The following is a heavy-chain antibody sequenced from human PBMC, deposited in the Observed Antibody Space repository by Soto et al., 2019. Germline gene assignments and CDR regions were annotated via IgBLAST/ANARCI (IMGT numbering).Heavy chain of an antibody. D-gene: IGHD7-27*01. CDR1: GGTFNSFG. CDR3: AIEVWGRGGYYLDS. J-gene: IGHJ4*02. CDR2: IIPVFGTT. Sequence: QVHVVQSGAEVKKPGSSVKVTCKAFGGTFNSFGSNWVRQAPGQGLEWMGGIIPVFGTTKYAQKFRDRVTLVADGSTRTSYMELSSLTSADTAVYYCAIEVWGRGGYYLDSWGQGTLVTVSS. V-gene: IGHV1-69*01.